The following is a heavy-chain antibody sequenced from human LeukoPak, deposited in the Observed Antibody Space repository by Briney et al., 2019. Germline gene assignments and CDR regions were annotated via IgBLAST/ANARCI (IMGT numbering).Heavy chain of an antibody. CDR1: GFTFSSYD. V-gene: IGHV3-13*01. Sequence: GGSLRLSCAASGFTFSSYDMHWVRQATGKGLEWVSAIGTAGDTYYPGSVKGRFTISRENAKNSLYLQMNSLRAEDTAVYYCAKDLTEYCSGGSCYDAFDIWGQGTMVTVSS. J-gene: IGHJ3*02. D-gene: IGHD2-15*01. CDR2: IGTAGDT. CDR3: AKDLTEYCSGGSCYDAFDI.